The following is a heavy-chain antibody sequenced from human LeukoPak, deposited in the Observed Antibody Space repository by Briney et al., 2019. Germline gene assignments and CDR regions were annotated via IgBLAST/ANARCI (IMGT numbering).Heavy chain of an antibody. J-gene: IGHJ3*02. CDR2: ISSSSSYI. CDR1: GFTFSSYS. V-gene: IGHV3-21*01. D-gene: IGHD3-3*01. CDR3: ARVRDFWSGSTNDAFDI. Sequence: GGSLRLSCAASGFTFSSYSMNWVRQAPGKGLEWVSSISSSSSYIYYADSVKGRFTISRDNAKNSLYLQMNSLRAEDTAVYYCARVRDFWSGSTNDAFDIWGQGTMVTVSS.